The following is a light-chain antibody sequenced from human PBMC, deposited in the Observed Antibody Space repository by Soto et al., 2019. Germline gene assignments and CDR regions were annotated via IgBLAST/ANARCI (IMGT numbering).Light chain of an antibody. J-gene: IGKJ2*01. Sequence: DIQMTQSPSSLSASVGDRVTITCRASQTISTYLNWYQQKPGKAPKLLIYAASSLQSGVPSRFSGIESGTDFTLIISSLQPEDFATYYCQQSHGIPYTFGQGTKLEIK. CDR1: QTISTY. CDR2: AAS. CDR3: QQSHGIPYT. V-gene: IGKV1-39*01.